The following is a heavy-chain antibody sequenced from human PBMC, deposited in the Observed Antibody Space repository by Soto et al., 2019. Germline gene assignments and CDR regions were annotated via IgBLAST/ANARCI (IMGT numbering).Heavy chain of an antibody. V-gene: IGHV3-21*01. J-gene: IGHJ4*02. CDR2: ISSSSSYI. CDR3: ARDPRSGWYQIDY. CDR1: GFTFNSYS. Sequence: GGSLKLSCAASGFTFNSYSMNWVRQAPGKGLEWVSSISSSSSYIYYADSVKGRFTISRDNAKNSLYLQMNSLRAEDTAVYYCARDPRSGWYQIDYWGQGTLVTVSS. D-gene: IGHD6-19*01.